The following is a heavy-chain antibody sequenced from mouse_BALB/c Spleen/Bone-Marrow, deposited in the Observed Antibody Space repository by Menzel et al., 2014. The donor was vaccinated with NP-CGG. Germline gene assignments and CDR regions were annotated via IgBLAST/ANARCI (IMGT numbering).Heavy chain of an antibody. CDR1: GYTFTSYV. V-gene: IGHV1-14*01. Sequence: EVQGVESGPELVKPGASVKMSCKASGYTFTSYVMHWVKQKPGQGLEWIGYINPYNDGTKYNEKFKGKATLTSDKSSSTAYMELSSLTSEDSAVYYCARGGYRYRYDDYFDYWGQGTTLIVSS. J-gene: IGHJ2*01. D-gene: IGHD2-14*01. CDR2: INPYNDGT. CDR3: ARGGYRYRYDDYFDY.